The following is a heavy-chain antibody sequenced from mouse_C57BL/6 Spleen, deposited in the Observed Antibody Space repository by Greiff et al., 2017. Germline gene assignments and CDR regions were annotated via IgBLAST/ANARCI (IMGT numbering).Heavy chain of an antibody. CDR2: ISSGGSYT. J-gene: IGHJ2*01. D-gene: IGHD2-3*01. CDR1: GFTFSSYG. CDR3: ARQGDGYYEFDD. V-gene: IGHV5-6*01. Sequence: EVKLMESGGDLVKPGGSLKLSCAASGFTFSSYGMSWVRQTPDKRLEWVATISSGGSYTYYPDSVKGPFTISRDNAKNTLYLQMSSLKSEDTAVYYCARQGDGYYEFDDWGQGTTLTVSS.